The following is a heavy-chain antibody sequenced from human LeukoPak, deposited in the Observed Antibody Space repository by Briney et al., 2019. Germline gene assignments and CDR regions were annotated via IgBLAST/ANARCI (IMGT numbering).Heavy chain of an antibody. Sequence: GGSLRLSCAASGFTFSSYSMNWVRQAPGKGLEWVANIREDGSEKYYVDSVKGRFTISRDNPKNSVSLQMNSLRAEDTAVYYCARGPYCDGTSCQSFFDYWGQGALVTVSS. CDR3: ARGPYCDGTSCQSFFDY. D-gene: IGHD2-2*01. CDR2: IREDGSEK. J-gene: IGHJ4*02. CDR1: GFTFSSYS. V-gene: IGHV3-7*01.